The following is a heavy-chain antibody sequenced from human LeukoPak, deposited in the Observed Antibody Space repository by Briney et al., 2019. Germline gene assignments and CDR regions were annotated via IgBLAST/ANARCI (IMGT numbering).Heavy chain of an antibody. CDR1: GVTFNTYG. V-gene: IGHV3-30*02. J-gene: IGHJ4*02. CDR2: VRYDGSNK. CDR3: AKAANEWELLSGYFDY. D-gene: IGHD1-26*01. Sequence: VGTLSLSSAASGVTFNTYGMHWVRQGPGKGRGWVAFVRYDGSNKYYANPVKGRFTMSRYNSKNALELRSNSLRAEDTAVYYCAKAANEWELLSGYFDYWGQGTLVTVSS.